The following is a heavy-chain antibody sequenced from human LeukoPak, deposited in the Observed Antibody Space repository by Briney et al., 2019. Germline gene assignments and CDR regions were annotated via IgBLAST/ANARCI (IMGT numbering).Heavy chain of an antibody. D-gene: IGHD6-19*01. Sequence: GGSLRLSCAASGFTFSSYAMSCLRQAPGKGLEWVSAISGSGGSTYYADSVKGRFTISRDNSKNTLYLQMNSLRAEDTAVYYCAKDSGQWLATANDYWGQGTLVTVSS. J-gene: IGHJ4*02. V-gene: IGHV3-23*01. CDR3: AKDSGQWLATANDY. CDR2: ISGSGGST. CDR1: GFTFSSYA.